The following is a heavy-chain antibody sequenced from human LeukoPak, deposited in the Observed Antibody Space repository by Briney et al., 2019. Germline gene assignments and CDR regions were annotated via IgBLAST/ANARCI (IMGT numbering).Heavy chain of an antibody. J-gene: IGHJ4*02. CDR2: ISATGGST. Sequence: GGSLRLSCAASGFTFSRYAMSWVRQAPGKGLEWVSGISATGGSTYSAESVKGRFTISRDNSKNTLYLQMKSLRADDTAVYYCAKSYGDYSDYIIPFDYWGRETWSPSPQ. CDR1: GFTFSRYA. CDR3: AKSYGDYSDYIIPFDY. V-gene: IGHV3-23*01. D-gene: IGHD4-11*01.